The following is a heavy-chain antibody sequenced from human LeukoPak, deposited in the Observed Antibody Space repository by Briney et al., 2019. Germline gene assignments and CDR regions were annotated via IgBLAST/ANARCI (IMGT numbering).Heavy chain of an antibody. Sequence: GGSLRLSCAASGFTFSDYYMSWIRQAPGKGLEWVSYISSSGSTIYYADSVKGRFTISRDNAKNSLYLQMNSLGAEDTAVYYCAKTPLRFLEWLLGDWGQGTLVTVSS. J-gene: IGHJ4*02. V-gene: IGHV3-11*01. CDR3: AKTPLRFLEWLLGD. CDR2: ISSSGSTI. CDR1: GFTFSDYY. D-gene: IGHD3-3*01.